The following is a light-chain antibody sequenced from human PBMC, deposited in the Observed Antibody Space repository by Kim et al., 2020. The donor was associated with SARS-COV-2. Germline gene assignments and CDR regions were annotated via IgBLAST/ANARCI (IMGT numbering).Light chain of an antibody. CDR2: GAS. V-gene: IGKV3-20*01. J-gene: IGKJ1*01. CDR1: QRVSSNY. CDR3: QQYNRSPRT. Sequence: SPGERAPLSCRASQRVSSNYLAWYQQKPGQAPRLLIYGASSRATGIPDRFSGSGSGTDFTLIISRLEPEDIAVYYCQQYNRSPRTFGQGTKVDIK.